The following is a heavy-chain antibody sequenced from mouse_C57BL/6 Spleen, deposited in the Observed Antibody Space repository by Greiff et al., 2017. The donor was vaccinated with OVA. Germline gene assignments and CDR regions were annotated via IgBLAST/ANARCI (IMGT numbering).Heavy chain of an antibody. V-gene: IGHV3-1*01. Sequence: EVQLKESGPGMVKPSQSLSLTCTVTGYSITSGYDWHWIRHFPGNKLEWMGYISYSGSTNYNPSLKSRISITHDTSKNHFFLKLNSVTTEDTATYYCAREGRGNYFAYWGQGTLVTVSA. CDR3: AREGRGNYFAY. CDR2: ISYSGST. J-gene: IGHJ3*01. CDR1: GYSITSGYD. D-gene: IGHD2-1*01.